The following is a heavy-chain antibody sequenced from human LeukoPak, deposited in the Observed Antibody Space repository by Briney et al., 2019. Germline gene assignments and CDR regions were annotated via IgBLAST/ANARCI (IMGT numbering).Heavy chain of an antibody. Sequence: GGSMRLSCAASGFTFSSYSMNWVRQAPGKGLEWVSSISSSSSYIYYADSVKGRFTISRDNAKNSLYLQMNSLRAEDTAVYYCARGQWELSYFDYWGQGTLVTVSS. CDR2: ISSSSSYI. CDR1: GFTFSSYS. D-gene: IGHD1-26*01. V-gene: IGHV3-21*01. J-gene: IGHJ4*02. CDR3: ARGQWELSYFDY.